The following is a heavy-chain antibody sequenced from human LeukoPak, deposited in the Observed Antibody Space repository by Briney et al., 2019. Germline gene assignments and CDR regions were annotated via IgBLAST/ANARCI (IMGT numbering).Heavy chain of an antibody. D-gene: IGHD6-13*01. CDR3: AKPLSSWSTDDY. CDR2: ISGSGSNT. Sequence: GGALRLSCAASGFTFSSYAMSWVRQAPGKGLEWVSAISGSGSNTYYADSVKGRFTISRDNSKNTLYLQMNNLRAEDTAVYYCAKPLSSWSTDDYWGQGTLVTVSS. V-gene: IGHV3-23*01. J-gene: IGHJ4*02. CDR1: GFTFSSYA.